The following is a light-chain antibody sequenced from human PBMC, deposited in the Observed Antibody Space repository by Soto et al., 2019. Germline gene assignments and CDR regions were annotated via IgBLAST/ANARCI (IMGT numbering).Light chain of an antibody. CDR2: ATS. J-gene: IGKJ2*01. Sequence: DIQMTQSPSSLSAAVGDRVTITCRSSQDINKYLNWYRQTPVKAPNLLIFATSTLHSGVPSRFSGSRSGTDFSLTISSLQPEDFATYYCQQSYSSPYTFGQRPKLEF. V-gene: IGKV1-39*01. CDR3: QQSYSSPYT. CDR1: QDINKY.